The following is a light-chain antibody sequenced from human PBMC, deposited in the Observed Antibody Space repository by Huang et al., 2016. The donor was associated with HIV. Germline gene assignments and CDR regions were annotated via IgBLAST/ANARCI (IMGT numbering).Light chain of an antibody. Sequence: EIVLTQSPGTLSLSPGERATLSCRASQTITSSYLAWYQMTPGKAPGLLIYGASSRATGIPDRFSGSGSGTDFTLTITRAEPEDLAVYYCQQYGESSPVTFGGGTKVEIK. CDR1: QTITSSY. J-gene: IGKJ4*01. CDR2: GAS. CDR3: QQYGESSPVT. V-gene: IGKV3-20*01.